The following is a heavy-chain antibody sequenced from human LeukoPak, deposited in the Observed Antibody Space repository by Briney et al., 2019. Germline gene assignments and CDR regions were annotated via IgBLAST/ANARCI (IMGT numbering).Heavy chain of an antibody. CDR3: ARDRNYYGSGSYYMDY. D-gene: IGHD3-10*01. CDR2: IRSRDTTI. V-gene: IGHV3-11*01. J-gene: IGHJ4*02. Sequence: GGSLRLSCAASGFTFSDYYMSWIRQAPGKGLEWVSYIRSRDTTIYYADSVKGRFTISRDNAKNSLYLQMNSLRDEDTAVYYCARDRNYYGSGSYYMDYWGQGTLVTVSS. CDR1: GFTFSDYY.